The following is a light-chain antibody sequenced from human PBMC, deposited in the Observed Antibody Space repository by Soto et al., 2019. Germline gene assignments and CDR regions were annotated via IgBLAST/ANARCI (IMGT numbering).Light chain of an antibody. CDR3: SSYAGRNNYV. J-gene: IGLJ1*01. CDR2: EVS. Sequence: QSVLTQPPSASGSPGQSVTISCTGTSSDVGHYNYVSWYQQHPGKAPKLMIFEVSKRPSGVPDRFSGSKSGNTASLTVSGLQAEDEADYYFSSYAGRNNYVFGTGTKLTVL. V-gene: IGLV2-8*01. CDR1: SSDVGHYNY.